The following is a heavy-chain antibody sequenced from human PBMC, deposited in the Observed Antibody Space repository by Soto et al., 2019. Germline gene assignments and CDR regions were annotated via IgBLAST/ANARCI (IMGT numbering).Heavy chain of an antibody. CDR1: GGSISSGGYY. CDR3: ARAVTVVWSDP. D-gene: IGHD4-17*01. J-gene: IGHJ5*02. V-gene: IGHV4-61*08. CDR2: IYNGGTT. Sequence: SETLSLTCTVSGGSISSGGYYWSWIRQPPGRGLEWIGYIYNGGTTNYNPSLKSRVTISVDTSKNQFSLKLTSVTAADTAVYYCARAVTVVWSDPWGQGTLVTVSS.